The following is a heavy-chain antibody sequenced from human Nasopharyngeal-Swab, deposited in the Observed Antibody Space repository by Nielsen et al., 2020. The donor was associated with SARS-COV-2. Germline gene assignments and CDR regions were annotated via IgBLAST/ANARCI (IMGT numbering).Heavy chain of an antibody. CDR2: INHRGST. Sequence: SAPLSLTCAVYGGSFSGYYWSWVRQPPGKGLEWIGEINHRGSTNYNPSLKSRVTISIDTSKNQFSLKLSSVTAADTAVYYCAKTLNSGYASSWYRYYYYGMDVWGQGTTVTVSS. V-gene: IGHV4-34*01. J-gene: IGHJ6*02. CDR3: AKTLNSGYASSWYRYYYYGMDV. D-gene: IGHD6-13*01. CDR1: GGSFSGYY.